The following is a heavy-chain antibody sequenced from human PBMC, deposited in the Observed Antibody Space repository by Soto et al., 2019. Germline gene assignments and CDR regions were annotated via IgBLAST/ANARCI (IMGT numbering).Heavy chain of an antibody. J-gene: IGHJ6*02. CDR3: AKRKGGYSSERGYYYGMDV. V-gene: IGHV4-4*02. D-gene: IGHD5-18*01. CDR1: GGSISSSNW. Sequence: QVQLQESGPGLVKPSGTLSLTCAVSGGSISSSNWWSWVRQPPGKGLEWIGEIYHSGSTNYNPSLKSRVTISVDKSKNQFSLKLSSVTAADTAVYYCAKRKGGYSSERGYYYGMDVWGQGTTVTVSS. CDR2: IYHSGST.